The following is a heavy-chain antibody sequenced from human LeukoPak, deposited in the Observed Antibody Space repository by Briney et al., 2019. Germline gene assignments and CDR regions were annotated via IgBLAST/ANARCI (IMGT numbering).Heavy chain of an antibody. V-gene: IGHV4-59*01. CDR1: GGSISSYY. CDR3: ARGGDYYYYYMDV. J-gene: IGHJ6*03. CDR2: LYSTGST. Sequence: SETLSLTCDVSGGSISSYYWIWIRQPPGMGLEWIGHLYSTGSTSYNPSLKSRVTMSVDTSKNQFSLKLSSVTAADTAVYYCARGGDYYYYYMDVWGKGTTVTVSS. D-gene: IGHD3-16*01.